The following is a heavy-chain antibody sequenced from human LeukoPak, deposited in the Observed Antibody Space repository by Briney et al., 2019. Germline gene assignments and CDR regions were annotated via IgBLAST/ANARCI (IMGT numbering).Heavy chain of an antibody. V-gene: IGHV3-53*01. J-gene: IGHJ4*02. CDR3: ARDSDSGYGPFAS. CDR1: GFTVSNNY. D-gene: IGHD5-12*01. CDR2: IHSGGTT. Sequence: GSLRLSCSASGFTVSNNYMSWVRQAPGKGLEWVPVIHSGGTTNYADSVQGRFTISRDNSKTTVYLHMNSLRAEDTAVYYCARDSDSGYGPFASWGQGTLVTVSS.